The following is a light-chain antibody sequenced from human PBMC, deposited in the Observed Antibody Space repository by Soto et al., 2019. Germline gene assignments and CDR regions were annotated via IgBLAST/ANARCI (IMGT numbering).Light chain of an antibody. CDR3: QQYKSWPPIT. CDR2: GAS. CDR1: QSLNTD. V-gene: IGKV3-15*01. Sequence: EILMTQSPDSLSVSPGETATLSCRASQSLNTDLAWYQQKPGQAPRLLLYGASTRATGISTRFSGGGSGTESTLTISGLQSEDSAVYYCQQYKSWPPITFGQGTRLEI. J-gene: IGKJ5*01.